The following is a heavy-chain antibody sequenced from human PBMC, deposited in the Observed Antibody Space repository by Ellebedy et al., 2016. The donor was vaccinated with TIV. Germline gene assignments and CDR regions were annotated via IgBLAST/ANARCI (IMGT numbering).Heavy chain of an antibody. Sequence: GGSLRLSXPASGLTFSTAWLSWVRQAPGKGLEWVGRIKNKGDGGTTDYATPVKGRFTISRDDSKNTMYLQMNSLKSDDTAGYYCTKVIIGGGSWGQGTLVTVSS. J-gene: IGHJ5*02. CDR2: IKNKGDGGTT. V-gene: IGHV3-15*01. CDR3: TKVIIGGGS. D-gene: IGHD3/OR15-3a*01. CDR1: GLTFSTAW.